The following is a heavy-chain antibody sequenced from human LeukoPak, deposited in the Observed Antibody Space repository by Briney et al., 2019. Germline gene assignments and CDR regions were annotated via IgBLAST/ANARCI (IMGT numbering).Heavy chain of an antibody. CDR2: ISSDRSYT. D-gene: IGHD3-22*01. J-gene: IGHJ4*02. CDR3: ASSYYYDSWPPTQLDY. CDR1: GFTFSDYY. Sequence: GGPLRLSCAASGFTFSDYYMSWIRQAPGKGLEGVSHISSDRSYTNYAHSVKGRFTVSRDNAKNPLYLQMNSLRAEDTALYHCASSYYYDSWPPTQLDYWGQGTPVTVSS. V-gene: IGHV3-11*03.